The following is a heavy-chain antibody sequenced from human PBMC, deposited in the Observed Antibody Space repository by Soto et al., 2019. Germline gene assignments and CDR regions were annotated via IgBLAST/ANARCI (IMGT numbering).Heavy chain of an antibody. V-gene: IGHV1-18*01. CDR1: GYTFTSYG. J-gene: IGHJ5*02. CDR3: ARSPLAAAALVRTPRGAWFGP. Sequence: ASVKVSCKASGYTFTSYGISWVRQAPGQGLEWMGWISAYNGNTNYAQKLQGRVTMTTDTSTSTAYMELRSLRSDDTAVYYCARSPLAAAALVRTPRGAWFGPWGQGTLVTVSS. CDR2: ISAYNGNT. D-gene: IGHD6-13*01.